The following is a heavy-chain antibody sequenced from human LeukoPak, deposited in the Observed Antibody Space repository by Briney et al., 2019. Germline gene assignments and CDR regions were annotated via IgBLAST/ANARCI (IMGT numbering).Heavy chain of an antibody. V-gene: IGHV1-69*13. D-gene: IGHD6-13*01. CDR2: IIPIFGTA. J-gene: IGHJ4*02. CDR1: GGTFSSYA. Sequence: GASVKVSCKASGGTFSSYAISWVRQAPGQGLEWMGGIIPIFGTANYAQKFQGRVTITADESTSTAYMELSSLRSEDTAVYCCARGYAAGTFDCWGQGTLVTVSS. CDR3: ARGYAAGTFDC.